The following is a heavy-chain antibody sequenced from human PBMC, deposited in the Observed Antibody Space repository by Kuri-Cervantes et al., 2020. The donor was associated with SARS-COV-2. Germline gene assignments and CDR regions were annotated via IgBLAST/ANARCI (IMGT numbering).Heavy chain of an antibody. CDR1: GYTLTELS. CDR2: MNPNSGNT. Sequence: ASVKVSCKVSGYTLTELSMHWVRQAPGKGLEWMGWMNPNSGNTGYAQKFQGRVTMTRNTSISTAYMELSGLRSEDTAVYYCARGHLGGGYMKSDYWGQGTLVTVSS. J-gene: IGHJ4*02. CDR3: ARGHLGGGYMKSDY. V-gene: IGHV1-8*01. D-gene: IGHD5-12*01.